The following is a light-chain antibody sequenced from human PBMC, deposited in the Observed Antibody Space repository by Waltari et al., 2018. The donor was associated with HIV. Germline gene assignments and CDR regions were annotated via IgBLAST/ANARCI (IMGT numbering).Light chain of an antibody. V-gene: IGKV3-15*01. CDR2: GAS. J-gene: IGKJ1*01. CDR1: HGVSGS. CDR3: QQYYNWPPWT. Sequence: IVMTQSHATQSVSPGARAELSCSASHGVSGSLAWYQQRPGQAPRLRIYGASTRAAGIPARFSGSGSGTEFTLTISSLQSEDFALYYCQQYYNWPPWTFGQGTKVEIK.